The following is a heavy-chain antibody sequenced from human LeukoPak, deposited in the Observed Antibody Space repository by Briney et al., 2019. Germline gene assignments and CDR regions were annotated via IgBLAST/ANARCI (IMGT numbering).Heavy chain of an antibody. CDR1: GYSISSGCY. CDR2: IYHSGST. D-gene: IGHD2-21*01. Sequence: SETLSLTCTVSGYSISSGCYWGWIRQPPGKGLEWIGSIYHSGSTYYNPSLKSRVTISVDTSKSQFSLKLSSVTAADTAVYYCARRVGVALDYWGQGTPVTVSS. J-gene: IGHJ4*02. CDR3: ARRVGVALDY. V-gene: IGHV4-38-2*02.